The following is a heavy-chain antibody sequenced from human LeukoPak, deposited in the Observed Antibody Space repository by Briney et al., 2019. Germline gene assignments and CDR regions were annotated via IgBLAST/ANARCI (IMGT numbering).Heavy chain of an antibody. CDR1: GGSISSYY. V-gene: IGHV4-59*08. J-gene: IGHJ3*02. CDR2: IYYSGST. CDR3: ARREGYYDSSGYRSLGDAFDI. Sequence: PSETLSLTCTVSGGSISSYYWSWIRQPPGKGLEWLGYIYYSGSTNYNPSLKSRVTISVDTSKNQFSLKLSSVTAADTAVYYCARREGYYDSSGYRSLGDAFDIWGQGTMVTVSS. D-gene: IGHD3-22*01.